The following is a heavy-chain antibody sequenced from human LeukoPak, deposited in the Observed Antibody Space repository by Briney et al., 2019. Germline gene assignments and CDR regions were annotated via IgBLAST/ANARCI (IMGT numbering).Heavy chain of an antibody. D-gene: IGHD6-6*01. CDR3: AKDRGIWDSSSSGWFDP. Sequence: SVKVSCKASGGTFSSYAISWVRQAPGQGLEWMGGMIPIFGTANYAQKFQGRVTITTDESTSTAYMELSSLRSEDTAVYYCAKDRGIWDSSSSGWFDPWGQGTLVTVSS. CDR2: MIPIFGTA. CDR1: GGTFSSYA. V-gene: IGHV1-69*05. J-gene: IGHJ5*02.